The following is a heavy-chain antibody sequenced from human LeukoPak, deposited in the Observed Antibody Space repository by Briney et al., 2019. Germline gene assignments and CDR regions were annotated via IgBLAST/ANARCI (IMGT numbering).Heavy chain of an antibody. Sequence: PGGSLRLSCAASGFTFSSYWMHWVRQAPRKGLVWVSRINSDGSSTSYAHSVKGRFTISRDNAKNTLYLQMNSLRAEDTAVYYCAARGTYYDFWSGYPRSGYWGQGTLVTVSS. CDR1: GFTFSSYW. J-gene: IGHJ4*02. CDR3: AARGTYYDFWSGYPRSGY. V-gene: IGHV3-74*01. CDR2: INSDGSST. D-gene: IGHD3-3*01.